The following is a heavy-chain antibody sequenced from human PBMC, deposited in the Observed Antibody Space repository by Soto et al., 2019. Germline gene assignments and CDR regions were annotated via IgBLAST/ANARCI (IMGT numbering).Heavy chain of an antibody. D-gene: IGHD2-2*02. V-gene: IGHV3-11*06. J-gene: IGHJ6*02. Sequence: GGSLRLSCAAPGFTFSDYYMSWIRQAPGKGLEWISYISGRNTFTQYADSVKGRFTISRDNAKNSLYLQLNSLTAEDTAVYYCARDGGVIIPGAIGGGYGLDVWGQGTTVTVSS. CDR1: GFTFSDYY. CDR3: ARDGGVIIPGAIGGGYGLDV. CDR2: ISGRNTFT.